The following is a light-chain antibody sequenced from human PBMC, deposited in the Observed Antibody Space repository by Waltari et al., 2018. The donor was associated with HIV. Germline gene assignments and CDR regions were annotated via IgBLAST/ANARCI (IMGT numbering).Light chain of an antibody. Sequence: QPVLTQSSATSASLGSSVKLTCRVSSGHKNFIIAWHQQQPGKAPRYQMKNEGSRRYIEGRGVPDRFPGSGSGTGRHVTISNVQSEDEADYYCEGWDKNIWRFGGGTKLTVL. CDR3: EGWDKNIWR. V-gene: IGLV4-60*03. CDR2: NEGSRRY. J-gene: IGLJ3*02. CDR1: SGHKNFI.